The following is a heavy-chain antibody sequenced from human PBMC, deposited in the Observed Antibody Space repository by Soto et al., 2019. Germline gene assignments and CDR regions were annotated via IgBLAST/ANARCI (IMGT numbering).Heavy chain of an antibody. CDR1: GGTLTTNA. Sequence: QVQLVQSGAEVKKAGSSVKVSCKASGGTLTTNAISWVRQAPGQGLEWMGAIIPMFGSPKYAQKFQGRVTINAGNPTNTIFMEMISLTSADKGVYYCGRGGFVAGIYRGMDAWGQGTTVAVSS. CDR3: GRGGFVAGIYRGMDA. CDR2: IIPMFGSP. J-gene: IGHJ6*02. D-gene: IGHD6-13*01. V-gene: IGHV1-69*06.